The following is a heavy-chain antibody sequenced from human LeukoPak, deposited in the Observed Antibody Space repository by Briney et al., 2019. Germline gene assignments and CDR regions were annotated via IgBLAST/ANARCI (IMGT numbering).Heavy chain of an antibody. D-gene: IGHD3-10*01. V-gene: IGHV3-30*18. CDR3: AKDPSVAVLYYYGSGRYYNGAPFDY. J-gene: IGHJ4*02. Sequence: GGSLRLSCAASGFTFSSYGMHWVRQAPGKGLEWVAVISYDGSNKYYADSVKGRFTISRDNSKNTLYLQMNSLRAEDTAVYYCAKDPSVAVLYYYGSGRYYNGAPFDYWGQGTLVTVSS. CDR1: GFTFSSYG. CDR2: ISYDGSNK.